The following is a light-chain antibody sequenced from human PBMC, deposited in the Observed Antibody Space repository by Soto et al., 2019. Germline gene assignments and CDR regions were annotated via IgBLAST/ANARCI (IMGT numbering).Light chain of an antibody. CDR1: QTIISW. CDR2: KAS. CDR3: QHYNSYSEA. Sequence: DIQMTQSPSTLSGSVGDRVTVTCRASQTIISWLAWYQQKPGKAPKLLIYKASTLKSGVPSRFSGSGSGTEFTRTISSLQPDDFATYYCQHYNSYSEAFGQGTKVDIK. J-gene: IGKJ1*01. V-gene: IGKV1-5*03.